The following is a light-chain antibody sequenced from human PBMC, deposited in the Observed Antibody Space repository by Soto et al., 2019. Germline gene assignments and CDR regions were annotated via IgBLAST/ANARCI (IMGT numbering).Light chain of an antibody. CDR2: DAS. Sequence: AIQLTQSPSPLSASVGGRVTITCRASQGISSALAWYQQKQGKAPKXLIYDASSLESGVPSRFSGSGSGTDFTITISSLQPEDFETYYCQQFNNYPPTFGQGTRLEIK. J-gene: IGKJ5*01. CDR1: QGISSA. V-gene: IGKV1D-13*01. CDR3: QQFNNYPPT.